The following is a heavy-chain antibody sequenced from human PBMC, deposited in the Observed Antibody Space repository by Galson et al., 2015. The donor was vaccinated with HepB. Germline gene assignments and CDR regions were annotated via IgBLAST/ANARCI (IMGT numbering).Heavy chain of an antibody. CDR3: ASVLWFGEATPDY. V-gene: IGHV3-30-3*01. CDR2: ISYDGSNK. Sequence: SLRLSCAASGFTFSSYAMHWVRQAPGKGLEWVAVISYDGSNKYYADSVKGRFTISRDNSKNTLYLQMNSLRAEDTAVYYCASVLWFGEATPDYWGQGTLVTVSS. D-gene: IGHD3-10*01. CDR1: GFTFSSYA. J-gene: IGHJ4*02.